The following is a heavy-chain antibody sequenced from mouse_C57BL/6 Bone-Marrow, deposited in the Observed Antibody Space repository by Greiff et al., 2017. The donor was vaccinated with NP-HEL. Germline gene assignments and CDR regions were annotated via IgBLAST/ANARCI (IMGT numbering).Heavy chain of an antibody. V-gene: IGHV3-6*01. CDR2: ISYDGSN. CDR3: ATIYYDYDDAMDY. J-gene: IGHJ4*01. D-gene: IGHD2-4*01. Sequence: EVQLQESGPGLVKPSQSLSLTCSVTGYSITSGYYWNWIRQFPGNKLGWVGYISYDGSNNYIPSLKNRISITRDTSKNQFFLKLNSVTTEDTATSSCATIYYDYDDAMDYWGQGTSVTVSS. CDR1: GYSITSGYY.